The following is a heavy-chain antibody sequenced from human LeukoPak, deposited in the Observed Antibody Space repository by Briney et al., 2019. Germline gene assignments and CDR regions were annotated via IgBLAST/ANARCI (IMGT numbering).Heavy chain of an antibody. V-gene: IGHV4-4*07. CDR3: ARASIFGVVRTFFNWFDP. J-gene: IGHJ5*02. CDR1: GGSISSYY. CDR2: IYSTGST. D-gene: IGHD3-3*01. Sequence: SETLSLTCTVSGGSISSYYWSWIRQPAGKGLEWIGRIYSTGSTNYNPSLKSRVTMSVDTSKNQFSLKLTSVTAADTAVYYCARASIFGVVRTFFNWFDPWGQGTLVTVSS.